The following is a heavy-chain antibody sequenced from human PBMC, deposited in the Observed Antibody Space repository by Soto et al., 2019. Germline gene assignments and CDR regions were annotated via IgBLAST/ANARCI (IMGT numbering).Heavy chain of an antibody. V-gene: IGHV3-15*01. D-gene: IGHD3-22*01. CDR1: GFTFSNAW. CDR2: IKSKTDGGTT. Sequence: PGGSLRLSCAASGFTFSNAWMSWVRQAPGKGLEWVGRIKSKTDGGTTDYAAPVKGRFTISRDDSKNTLYLQMNSLKTEDTAVYYCTTDPGITMIVGVRGYYYYGMDVWGQGTTVTVSS. CDR3: TTDPGITMIVGVRGYYYYGMDV. J-gene: IGHJ6*02.